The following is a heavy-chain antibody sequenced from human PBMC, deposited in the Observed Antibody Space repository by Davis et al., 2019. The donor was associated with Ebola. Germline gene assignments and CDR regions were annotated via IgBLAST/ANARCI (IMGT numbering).Heavy chain of an antibody. D-gene: IGHD3-22*01. Sequence: PGGSLRLSCAASGFTFSSYAMSWVRQAPGKGLEWVSAISGSGGSTYYADSAKGRFTISRDNSKNTLYLQMNSLRAEDTAVYYCTRDFSGFSDYWGQGTLVTVSS. V-gene: IGHV3-23*01. CDR1: GFTFSSYA. J-gene: IGHJ4*02. CDR3: TRDFSGFSDY. CDR2: ISGSGGST.